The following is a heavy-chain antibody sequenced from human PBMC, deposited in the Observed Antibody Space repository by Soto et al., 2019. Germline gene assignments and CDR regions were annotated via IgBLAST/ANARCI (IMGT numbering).Heavy chain of an antibody. V-gene: IGHV4-61*08. CDR1: GGSISSGDYY. D-gene: IGHD5-12*01. CDR3: ARAARLQTVLFDY. Sequence: SETLSLTYTVSGGSISSGDYYWSWIRQPPGKGLEWIGYIYYSGSTNYNPSLKSRVTISVDTSKNQFSLKLSSVTAADTAVYYCARAARLQTVLFDYWGQGTLVTVSS. J-gene: IGHJ4*02. CDR2: IYYSGST.